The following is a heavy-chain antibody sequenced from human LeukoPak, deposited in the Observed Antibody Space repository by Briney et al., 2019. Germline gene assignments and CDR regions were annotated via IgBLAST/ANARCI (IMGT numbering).Heavy chain of an antibody. D-gene: IGHD1-26*01. CDR1: GFTFRSYW. J-gene: IGHJ4*02. CDR3: TREVSGSLYFDY. V-gene: IGHV3-74*01. Sequence: GGSLRLSCAASGFTFRSYWMHWVRQAPGKGLVWVSRINIDGSSGSYADSVEGRFTISRDNAKNTVYLQMNSLRAEDTAVYYCTREVSGSLYFDYWGQGTLVTVSS. CDR2: INIDGSSG.